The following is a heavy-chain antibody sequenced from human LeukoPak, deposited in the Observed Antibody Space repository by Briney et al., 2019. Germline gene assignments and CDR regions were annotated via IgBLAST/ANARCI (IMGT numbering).Heavy chain of an antibody. CDR2: ISSSSSTI. CDR1: GFTFSSYS. D-gene: IGHD6-6*01. J-gene: IGHJ6*03. CDR3: ARDPFSSSSFLFYYYYYMDV. V-gene: IGHV3-48*02. Sequence: GGSLRLSCADSGFTFSSYSMNWVRQGPGKGLGWVSYISSSSSTIYYADSVKGRFTISRDNTKNTLYLQMNRLRDEDTAVYYCARDPFSSSSFLFYYYYYMDVWGKGTPVTVSS.